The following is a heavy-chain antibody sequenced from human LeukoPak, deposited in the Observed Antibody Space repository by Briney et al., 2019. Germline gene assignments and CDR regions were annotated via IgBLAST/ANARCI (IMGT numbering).Heavy chain of an antibody. CDR1: GGSISSYY. CDR2: IYYSGST. Sequence: SETLSLTCTVSGGSISSYYWSWIRQPPGKGLEWIGYIYYSGSTKYNPSLKSRVTISVDTSKNQFSLKLSSVTAADTAVYYCARGETEWGNSTWGYYYYYMDVWGKGTTVTISS. D-gene: IGHD6-13*01. J-gene: IGHJ6*03. CDR3: ARGETEWGNSTWGYYYYYMDV. V-gene: IGHV4-59*01.